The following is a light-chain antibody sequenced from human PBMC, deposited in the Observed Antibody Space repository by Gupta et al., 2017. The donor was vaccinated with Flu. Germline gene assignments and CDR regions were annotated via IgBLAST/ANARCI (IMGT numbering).Light chain of an antibody. J-gene: IGKJ3*01. CDR1: QDISKN. Sequence: DVQMTQSPSALSASVGDRVTITCQTNQDISKNLNWYQQKPGKAPKLLICDASNLEIGVPSRFSGGGSGRDFTFTISGLQPDDIATYYCQQYDHLPFTFGPGTKVNLK. V-gene: IGKV1-33*01. CDR2: DAS. CDR3: QQYDHLPFT.